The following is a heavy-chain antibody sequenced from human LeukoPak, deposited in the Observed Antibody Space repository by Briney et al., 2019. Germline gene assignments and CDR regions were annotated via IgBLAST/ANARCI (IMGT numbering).Heavy chain of an antibody. J-gene: IGHJ6*02. V-gene: IGHV3-53*01. Sequence: PGGSLRLSCAASGFTVSSTYMTWVRQPPGKGLEWVSTFYSAGSPFYADSVKGRFTISRDSSTNTLFLQMNSLRAEDTAVYYCARRDGGSYNPHYYYYGMDVWGQGTTVTVSS. CDR1: GFTVSSTY. CDR2: FYSAGSP. CDR3: ARRDGGSYNPHYYYYGMDV. D-gene: IGHD1-26*01.